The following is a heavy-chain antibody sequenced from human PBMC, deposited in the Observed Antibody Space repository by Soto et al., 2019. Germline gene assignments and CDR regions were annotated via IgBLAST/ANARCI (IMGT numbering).Heavy chain of an antibody. D-gene: IGHD2-15*01. CDR3: AGDIVAVNCFDD. J-gene: IGHJ4*02. CDR1: GGTFISYA. Sequence: SVKVSCKASGGTFISYAISWVRQAPGQGLDWMGGIIPIFGTAKYAQKFQGRVTITADESTSTAYMELSSLRSEDTAVYSCAGDIVAVNCFDDWGQGTLVTVSS. V-gene: IGHV1-69*13. CDR2: IIPIFGTA.